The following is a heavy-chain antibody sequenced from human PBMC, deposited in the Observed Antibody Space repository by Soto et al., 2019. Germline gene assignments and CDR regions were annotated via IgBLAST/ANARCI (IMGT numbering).Heavy chain of an antibody. D-gene: IGHD3-22*01. Sequence: VQLVQSGAEVKKPGASVKVSCKASGYTFNNYGITWVRQAPGQGLEWLGWISAYNGNTNYAQNLHVRMTLTTDTSTATAYMELRSLRSDDTAVYYCAREVQYDGGGYHELQNWGQGTLVTVSS. J-gene: IGHJ1*01. CDR3: AREVQYDGGGYHELQN. CDR2: ISAYNGNT. CDR1: GYTFNNYG. V-gene: IGHV1-18*01.